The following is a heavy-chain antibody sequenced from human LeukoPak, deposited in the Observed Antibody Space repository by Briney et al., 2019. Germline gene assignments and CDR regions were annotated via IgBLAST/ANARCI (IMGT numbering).Heavy chain of an antibody. V-gene: IGHV2-70*04. CDR3: ARYSRGWDYMDV. CDR1: GFSLSTQRMR. Sequence: SGPTLVNPTQTLTLTCNFSGFSLSTQRMRVSWIRQTPGKALEWLARIDWDDDKFYSTSLRTRLTISKDTSKNQVVLTMTNMVPADTGTYYCARYSRGWDYMDVWGKGTTVTVSS. J-gene: IGHJ6*03. CDR2: IDWDDDK. D-gene: IGHD6-19*01.